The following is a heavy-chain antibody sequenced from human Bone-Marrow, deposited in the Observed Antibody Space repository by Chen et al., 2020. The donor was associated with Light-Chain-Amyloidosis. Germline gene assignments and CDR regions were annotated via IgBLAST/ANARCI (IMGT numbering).Heavy chain of an antibody. CDR2: IRSKAYGVTT. CDR3: TRRLYVIDY. CDR1: GFTFGDYA. D-gene: IGHD2-8*01. J-gene: IGHJ4*02. Sequence: EVQLVESGGGLVQPGRSLRLSCTASGFTFGDYAMSWVRQAPGKGLEWVGFIRSKAYGVTTEYAASVKGRFTISRDDSKSIAYLQMNSLKTEDTAVYYCTRRLYVIDYWGQGTLVTVSS. V-gene: IGHV3-49*04.